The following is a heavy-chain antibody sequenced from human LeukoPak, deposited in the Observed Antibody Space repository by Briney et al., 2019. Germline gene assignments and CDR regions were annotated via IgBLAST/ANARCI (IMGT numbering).Heavy chain of an antibody. CDR1: GFTFSSYA. Sequence: GGSLRLSCAASGFTFSSYAMSWVRQAPGKGLEWVSNISGRDGSTYYADSVKGRFTISRDNSKNTLYLQMNSLRAEDTAVYYCARRAGAYSHPYDYWGQGTLVTVSS. CDR3: ARRAGAYSHPYDY. CDR2: ISGRDGST. J-gene: IGHJ4*02. D-gene: IGHD4/OR15-4a*01. V-gene: IGHV3-23*01.